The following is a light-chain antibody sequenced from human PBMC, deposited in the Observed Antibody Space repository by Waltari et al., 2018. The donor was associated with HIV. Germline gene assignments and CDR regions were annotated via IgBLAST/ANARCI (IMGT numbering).Light chain of an antibody. Sequence: QSVLTQSPSTSGTPGPRVTISCPGSTSHLDRNYVPWFQQVPGTAPHLLNFRNTQRPSGVSDRFSGSVSGTSASLAISGLRSEDEADYYCAVWDDSLSAQLFGGGTKLTVL. V-gene: IGLV1-47*01. J-gene: IGLJ3*02. CDR2: RNT. CDR3: AVWDDSLSAQL. CDR1: TSHLDRNY.